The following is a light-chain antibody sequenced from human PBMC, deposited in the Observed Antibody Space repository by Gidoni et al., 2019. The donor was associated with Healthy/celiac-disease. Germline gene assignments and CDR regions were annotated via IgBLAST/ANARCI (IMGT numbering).Light chain of an antibody. CDR2: KDS. CDR1: ALPKQY. CDR3: QSADSSGTYVV. Sequence: SYELTQPPPVSVSPGQTARITCSGDALPKQYAYWYQQKPGQAPVLVIYKDSERPSGIPERFSGSSSGTTVTLTIRGVQAEDEADYYCQSADSSGTYVVFGGGTKLTVL. V-gene: IGLV3-25*03. J-gene: IGLJ2*01.